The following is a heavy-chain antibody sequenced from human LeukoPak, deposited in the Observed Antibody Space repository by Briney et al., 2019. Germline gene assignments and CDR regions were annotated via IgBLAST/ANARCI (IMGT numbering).Heavy chain of an antibody. J-gene: IGHJ4*02. V-gene: IGHV3-48*04. CDR3: ARADCSSTSCYEFDY. Sequence: GGSLRLFCAASGFTFSSYSMSWIRQAPGKGLEWVSYVRSSGSTIYYADSVKGRFTISRDNAKNSLYLQMNSLRAEDTAVYYCARADCSSTSCYEFDYWGQGTLVTVSS. D-gene: IGHD2-2*01. CDR1: GFTFSSYS. CDR2: VRSSGSTI.